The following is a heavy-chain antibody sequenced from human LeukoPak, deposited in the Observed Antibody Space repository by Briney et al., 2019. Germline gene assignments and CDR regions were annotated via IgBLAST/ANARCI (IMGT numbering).Heavy chain of an antibody. CDR3: ARGNDYGHNVAIYSYS. CDR1: AFTFSNYW. CDR2: IKKDESEK. J-gene: IGHJ4*02. D-gene: IGHD4-17*01. V-gene: IGHV3-7*01. Sequence: PGGSQTLLCAASAFTFSNYWKSEVRQVPGKGLEWVANIKKDESEKYYVDSVKGRFAISRDHAKKSLYLQMNSLRAEDTAVYYCARGNDYGHNVAIYSYSCGQGTLVTVAS.